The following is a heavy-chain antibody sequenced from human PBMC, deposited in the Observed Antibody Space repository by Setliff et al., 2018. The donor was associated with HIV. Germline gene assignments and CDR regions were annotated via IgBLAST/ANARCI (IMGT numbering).Heavy chain of an antibody. D-gene: IGHD1-26*01. V-gene: IGHV4-59*03. CDR3: AXXGEPALKAFDV. CDR1: DGPINNWC. Sequence: ASETLSLTCTVSDGPINNWCWSWIRQTPGKGLEWIGFGHHSGSSFYNPSLNRRVSISVDTAESQFILKLTSVTATDTAXXYCAXXGEPALKAFDVWGRGTMVTVSS. CDR2: GHHSGSS. J-gene: IGHJ3*01.